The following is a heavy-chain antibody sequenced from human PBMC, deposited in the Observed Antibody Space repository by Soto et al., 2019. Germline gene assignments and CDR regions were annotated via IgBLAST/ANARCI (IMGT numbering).Heavy chain of an antibody. V-gene: IGHV4-61*01. CDR3: ARGVVVAPIAFDI. CDR2: IYYSGST. D-gene: IGHD2-15*01. J-gene: IGHJ3*02. CDR1: GVSINTVTNY. Sequence: SETLSLTCAVSGVSINTVTNYWGWIRQPPGEGLEWIGYIYYSGSTNYNPSLKSRVTISVDTSKNQFSLKLSSVTAADTAVYYCARGVVVAPIAFDIWGQGTMVTVSS.